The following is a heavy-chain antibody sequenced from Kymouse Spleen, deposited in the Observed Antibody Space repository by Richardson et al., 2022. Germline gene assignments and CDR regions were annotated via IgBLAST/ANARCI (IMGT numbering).Heavy chain of an antibody. J-gene: IGHJ6*02. D-gene: IGHD1-7*01. Sequence: EVQLVESGGGLVQPGGSLRLSCAASGFTFSSYWMHWVRQAPGKGLVWVSRINSDGSSTSYADSVKGRFTISRDNAKNTLYLQMNSLRAEDTAVYYCARGITGTTDPLNGGMDVWGQGTTVTVSS. CDR3: ARGITGTTDPLNGGMDV. CDR1: GFTFSSYW. CDR2: INSDGSST. V-gene: IGHV3-74*01.